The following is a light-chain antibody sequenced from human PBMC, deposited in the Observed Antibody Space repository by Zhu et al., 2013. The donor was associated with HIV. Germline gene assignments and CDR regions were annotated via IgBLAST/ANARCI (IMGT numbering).Light chain of an antibody. CDR2: LAS. CDR3: LQSNSYPRT. CDR1: QGIANH. J-gene: IGKJ2*02. V-gene: IGKV1-17*01. Sequence: DIQMTQSPSSLSASVGDRVTITCRASQGIANHLGWYQQKPGKAPKRLIYLASTLQSGIPSRFSGTGSGTDFTLTISSLQPEDFATYYCLQSNSYPRTFGQGTRLEIK.